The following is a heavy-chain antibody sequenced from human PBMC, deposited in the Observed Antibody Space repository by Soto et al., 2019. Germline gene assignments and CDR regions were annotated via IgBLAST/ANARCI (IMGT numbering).Heavy chain of an antibody. CDR3: AREDSFGWFDP. Sequence: QVQLVESGGGVVQPGRSLRLSCAASGFTFSSYGMHWVRQAPGKGLEWVAVIWYDGSNKYYADSVKGRFTISRDNSKNTLYLQMNSLRAEDTAVYYCAREDSFGWFDPWGQGTLVTVSS. D-gene: IGHD3-10*01. V-gene: IGHV3-33*01. CDR2: IWYDGSNK. J-gene: IGHJ5*02. CDR1: GFTFSSYG.